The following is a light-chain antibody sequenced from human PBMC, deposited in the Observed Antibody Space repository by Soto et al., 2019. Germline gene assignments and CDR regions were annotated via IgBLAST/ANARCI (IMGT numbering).Light chain of an antibody. CDR1: QSVSSSY. CDR3: QQYGVSPRT. V-gene: IGKV3-20*01. Sequence: EIVLTQSPDSLSLPPRKRATLSCRASQSVSSSYLAWYQQRPGQAPRLLIYGASSRATGIPDRFSGSGSGTDFSLTISRLEPEDFAVYYCQQYGVSPRTFGQGTKVDIK. CDR2: GAS. J-gene: IGKJ1*01.